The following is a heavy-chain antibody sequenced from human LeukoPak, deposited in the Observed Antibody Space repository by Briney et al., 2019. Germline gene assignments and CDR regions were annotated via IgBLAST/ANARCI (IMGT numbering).Heavy chain of an antibody. J-gene: IGHJ6*02. CDR1: GFSLSTRGMC. D-gene: IGHD6-13*01. Sequence: SGPTLVNPPQPLTLTCTISGFSLSTRGMCVRWIRQPPGKALEWLARIDWDDDKFYITSLKTRLTISKDTSKNQVVLTMTNMDPVDTATYFCARIKEGYSTTSHYGMDVWGQGTTVTVSS. CDR3: ARIKEGYSTTSHYGMDV. V-gene: IGHV2-70*17. CDR2: IDWDDDK.